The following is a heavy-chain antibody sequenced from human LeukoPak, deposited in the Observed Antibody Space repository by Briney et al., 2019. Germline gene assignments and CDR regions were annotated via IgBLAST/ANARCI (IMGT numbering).Heavy chain of an antibody. D-gene: IGHD5-18*01. CDR1: GFTFSSSG. J-gene: IGHJ4*02. V-gene: IGHV3-30*02. Sequence: GGSLRLSCAASGFTFSSSGMHWVRQAPVKGLEWVAFIRYDGSNKYYADSVKGRFTISRDNSRNTLYLQMNSLRAEDTAVYYCAKDIAADTALVNYLDYWGRGTLATVSS. CDR2: IRYDGSNK. CDR3: AKDIAADTALVNYLDY.